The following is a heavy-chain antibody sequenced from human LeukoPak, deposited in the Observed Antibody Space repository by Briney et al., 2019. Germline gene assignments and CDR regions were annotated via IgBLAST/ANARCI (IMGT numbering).Heavy chain of an antibody. J-gene: IGHJ6*03. CDR2: IYHSGNT. CDR1: GYSISSSYY. Sequence: PSETLSLTCAVSGYSISSSYYWGWIRQPPGKGLEWIGSIYHSGNTYYNPSLKSRVTISVDTSKNQFSLKLSSVTAADTAVYYCARCLSSESTYYYYMDVWGKGTTVTVSS. V-gene: IGHV4-38-2*01. D-gene: IGHD2/OR15-2a*01. CDR3: ARCLSSESTYYYYMDV.